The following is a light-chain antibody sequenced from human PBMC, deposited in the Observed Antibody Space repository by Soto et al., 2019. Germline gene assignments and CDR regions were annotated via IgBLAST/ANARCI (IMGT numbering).Light chain of an antibody. CDR1: ESVSSNF. Sequence: EIVLTQSPGTLALSPGERATLSCRASESVSSNFLAWYQQRPGQAPRHRIYDASTRAAGTPDRFSGSGSGTDFTLSISSLEPEDFAVYYCQQFGGSPMYTLGQGTKLEIK. CDR3: QQFGGSPMYT. CDR2: DAS. V-gene: IGKV3-20*01. J-gene: IGKJ2*01.